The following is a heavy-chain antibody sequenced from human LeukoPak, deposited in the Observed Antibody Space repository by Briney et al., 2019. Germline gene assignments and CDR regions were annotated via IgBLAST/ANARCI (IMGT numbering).Heavy chain of an antibody. J-gene: IGHJ5*02. D-gene: IGHD3-9*01. Sequence: SETLSLTCAVYGGSFSGYYWSWIRQPPGKGLEWIGSIYYSGSTYYNPSLKSRVTISVDTSKNQFSLKLSSVTAADTAVYYCARANSGKYYDILTGYSPDNWFDPWGQGTLVTVSS. CDR3: ARANSGKYYDILTGYSPDNWFDP. CDR1: GGSFSGYY. V-gene: IGHV4-34*01. CDR2: IYYSGST.